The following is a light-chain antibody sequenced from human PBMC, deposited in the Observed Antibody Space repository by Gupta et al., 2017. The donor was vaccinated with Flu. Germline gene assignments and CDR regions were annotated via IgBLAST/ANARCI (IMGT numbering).Light chain of an antibody. Sequence: EIVLTQSPGTLSLSPGERATLSCRASQSVTRTFLAWYQQKPGQAPRLLIFGASSTATGIPDRFSGSGSGTDFTLTINRREPEDFAVYYCQQYGSSEGWTFGQGTKVEMK. V-gene: IGKV3-20*01. CDR2: GAS. J-gene: IGKJ1*01. CDR1: QSVTRTF. CDR3: QQYGSSEGWT.